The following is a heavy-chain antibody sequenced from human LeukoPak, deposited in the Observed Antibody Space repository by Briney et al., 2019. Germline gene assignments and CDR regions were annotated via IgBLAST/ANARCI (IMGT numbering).Heavy chain of an antibody. CDR2: ISGSGHDI. CDR1: GFIFSEFY. J-gene: IGHJ4*02. D-gene: IGHD1-1*01. Sequence: GSLRLSCAASGFIFSEFYMSWVRQSPGKGLEWISYISGSGHDINYVDSVKGRFTVSRDNAKNSLYLQMNSLSADDTAIYYCARTARSGDIRGQGTLDTVSS. V-gene: IGHV3-11*01. CDR3: ARTARSGDI.